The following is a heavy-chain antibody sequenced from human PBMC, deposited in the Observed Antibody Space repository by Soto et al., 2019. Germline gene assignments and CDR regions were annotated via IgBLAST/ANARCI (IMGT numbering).Heavy chain of an antibody. CDR2: ISSSSSTI. Sequence: EVQLVESGGGLVQPGGSLRLSCAASGFTFSSYSMNWVRQAPGKGLEWGSYISSSSSTIYYADSVKGRFTISRDNAKTSLDLQMNSLRDEATAVYYCAREGGSLNWFDPWGQGTLVTVAS. V-gene: IGHV3-48*02. CDR1: GFTFSSYS. J-gene: IGHJ5*02. D-gene: IGHD1-26*01. CDR3: AREGGSLNWFDP.